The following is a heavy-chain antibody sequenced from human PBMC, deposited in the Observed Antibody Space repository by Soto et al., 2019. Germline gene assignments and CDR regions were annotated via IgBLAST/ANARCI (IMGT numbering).Heavy chain of an antibody. D-gene: IGHD1-1*01. CDR1: GYTFTSYY. CDR3: ARDTRPYNWNGNGAFDI. CDR2: INPSGGST. V-gene: IGHV1-46*01. Sequence: ASVKVSCKAPGYTFTSYYMHWVRQAPGQGLEWMGIINPSGGSTSYAQKFQGRVTMTRDTSTSTVYMELSSLRSEDTAVYYCARDTRPYNWNGNGAFDIWGQGTVVTVSS. J-gene: IGHJ3*02.